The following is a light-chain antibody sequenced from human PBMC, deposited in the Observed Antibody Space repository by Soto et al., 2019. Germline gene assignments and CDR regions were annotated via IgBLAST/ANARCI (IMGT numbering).Light chain of an antibody. CDR3: QQSYSTPPT. CDR1: QSISSY. V-gene: IGKV1-39*01. CDR2: AAS. J-gene: IGKJ1*01. Sequence: DIPMTQSPSSLSASVGDRVTITCRASQSISSYLNWYQQKPGKAPKLLIYAASSLQSGVPSRFSGSGSGTDFTLTISRLQPEDFATYYCQQSYSTPPTFGQGTKVEIK.